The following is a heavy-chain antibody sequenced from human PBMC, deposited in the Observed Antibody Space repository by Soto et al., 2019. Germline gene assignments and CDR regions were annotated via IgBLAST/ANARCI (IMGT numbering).Heavy chain of an antibody. CDR3: AKDKGGRYCSRTSCLYSFDY. D-gene: IGHD2-2*01. V-gene: IGHV3-23*01. J-gene: IGHJ4*02. Sequence: EVQLLESGGGLVQPGGSLRLSCTASGFTFSTYAMSWVRQAPGKGLEWVSTISDSGSTYYADSAKGRFTISRDNSKNTQYLEMISLRAEDTAVYYCAKDKGGRYCSRTSCLYSFDYWGQGTLVTVSS. CDR1: GFTFSTYA. CDR2: ISDSGST.